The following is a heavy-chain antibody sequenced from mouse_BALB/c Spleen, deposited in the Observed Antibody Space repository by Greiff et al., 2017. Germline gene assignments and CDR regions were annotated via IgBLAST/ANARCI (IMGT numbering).Heavy chain of an antibody. D-gene: IGHD2-4*01. CDR3: ARCGPDYQAWFAY. CDR1: GYTFTNYW. J-gene: IGHJ3*01. V-gene: IGHV1-63*02. CDR2: IYPGGGYT. Sequence: VQLQQSGAELVRPGTSVKISCKASGYTFTNYWLGWVKQRPGHGLEWIGDIYPGGGYTNYNEKFKGKATLTADTSSSTAYMQLSSLTSEDSAVYFCARCGPDYQAWFAYWGQGTLVTVSA.